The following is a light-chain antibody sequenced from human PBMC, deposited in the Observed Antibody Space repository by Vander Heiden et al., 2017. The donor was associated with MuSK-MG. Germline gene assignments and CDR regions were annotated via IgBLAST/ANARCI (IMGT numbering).Light chain of an antibody. CDR3: SSYTSSSTLV. V-gene: IGLV2-14*03. Sequence: QSALTQPASVSGSPGQSITISCTGTSRDVGGDNYVSWDQQHPGKAPKLMIYDVSNRPSGVSTRFSGSKSGNTASLTISGLQAEDEADYYCSSYTSSSTLVFGGGTKLTVL. CDR1: SRDVGGDNY. J-gene: IGLJ2*01. CDR2: DVS.